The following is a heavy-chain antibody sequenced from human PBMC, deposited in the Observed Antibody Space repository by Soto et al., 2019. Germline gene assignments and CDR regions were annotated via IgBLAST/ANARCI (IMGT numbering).Heavy chain of an antibody. CDR3: ARDRGELLWFGELLKPTPAEDYYYGMDV. V-gene: IGHV4-39*07. Sequence: SETLSLTCTVSGGSISSSSYSWGWIRLPPGKGLEYIGNIYYSGGAYYNPSLKSRVAISVDTSKNQFSLKLSSVTAADTAVYYCARDRGELLWFGELLKPTPAEDYYYGMDVWGQGTTVTVSS. CDR1: GGSISSSSYS. CDR2: IYYSGGA. D-gene: IGHD3-10*01. J-gene: IGHJ6*02.